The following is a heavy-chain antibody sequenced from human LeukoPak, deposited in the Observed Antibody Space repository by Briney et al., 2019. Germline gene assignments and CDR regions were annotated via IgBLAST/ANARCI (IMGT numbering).Heavy chain of an antibody. CDR3: ARMDIVVVPAAPPYYYYYMDV. CDR2: ISAYNGNT. V-gene: IGHV1-18*01. J-gene: IGHJ6*03. CDR1: GYTFTSYG. Sequence: ASVKLSFKASGYTFTSYGISCVRQSPGQGLEWMGWISAYNGNTNYAQKLQGRVTMTTDTSTSTAYMDLRSLRSDDTAVYYCARMDIVVVPAAPPYYYYYMDVWGKGTTVTVSS. D-gene: IGHD2-2*03.